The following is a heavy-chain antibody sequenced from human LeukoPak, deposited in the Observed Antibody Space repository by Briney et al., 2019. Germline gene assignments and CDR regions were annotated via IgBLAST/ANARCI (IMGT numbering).Heavy chain of an antibody. V-gene: IGHV3-73*01. CDR2: IRSKANSYAT. CDR1: GFTFSDSA. Sequence: GGSLRLSRAASGFTFSDSAMHWVRQASEKGLEWVGRIRSKANSYATAYAASVKGRLTISRDDSKNTAYLQMNSLKTEDTAVYYCTTSAPVVVAAPQWGQGTLVTVSS. CDR3: TTSAPVVVAAPQ. J-gene: IGHJ4*02. D-gene: IGHD2-15*01.